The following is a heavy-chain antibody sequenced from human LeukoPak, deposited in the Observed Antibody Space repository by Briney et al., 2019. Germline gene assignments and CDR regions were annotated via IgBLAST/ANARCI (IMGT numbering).Heavy chain of an antibody. CDR3: ARHDPSLPWPYYLDY. Sequence: ASVKVSCKASGHTFTNDEIHWVRQATGQGLEWMGWMNPSSGNTGYAQKFQGRLTMTRNTSISTAYMDLSSLRSDDTAVYYCARHDPSLPWPYYLDYWGRGTLVTVSS. CDR2: MNPSSGNT. D-gene: IGHD3-16*02. V-gene: IGHV1-8*01. J-gene: IGHJ4*02. CDR1: GHTFTNDE.